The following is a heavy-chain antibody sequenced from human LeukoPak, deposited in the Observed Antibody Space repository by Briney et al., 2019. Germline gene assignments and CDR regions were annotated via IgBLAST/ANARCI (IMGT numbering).Heavy chain of an antibody. J-gene: IGHJ4*02. CDR3: ARVGSVDIAARALDY. V-gene: IGHV3-74*01. CDR1: GFTFSSYW. CDR2: INSDGSST. Sequence: GGSLRLSCAASGFTFSSYWMHWVRQAPGEGLVWVSRINSDGSSTSYADSVKGRFTISRDNAKNTLYLQMNSLRAEDTAVYYCARVGSVDIAARALDYWGQGTLVTVSS. D-gene: IGHD6-6*01.